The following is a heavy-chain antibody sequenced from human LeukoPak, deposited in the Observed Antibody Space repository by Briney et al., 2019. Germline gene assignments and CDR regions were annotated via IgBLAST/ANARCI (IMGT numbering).Heavy chain of an antibody. CDR1: GFTFSSYA. D-gene: IGHD5-24*01. Sequence: GGSLRLSXAASGFTFSSYAMSWVRQAPGKGMEWVSAISGSGGSTYYADSVKGRFTVSRDNSKNTLYLQMNSLRAEDTAVYYCAKTPRQVGGYNDYWGQGTLVTVSS. CDR2: ISGSGGST. CDR3: AKTPRQVGGYNDY. V-gene: IGHV3-23*01. J-gene: IGHJ4*02.